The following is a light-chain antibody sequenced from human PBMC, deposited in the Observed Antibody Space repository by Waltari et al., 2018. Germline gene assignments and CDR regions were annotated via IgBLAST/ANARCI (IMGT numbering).Light chain of an antibody. V-gene: IGKV3-11*01. CDR2: DAS. CDR3: QQRSNWPLYT. Sequence: EIVLPQSPATLSLSPGERATLSCRASQSVSSYLAWYQQKPGQAPRLLIYDASNRATGIPARFSGIGSGTDFTLTISSLEPEDFAVYYCQQRSNWPLYTFGQGTKLEIK. CDR1: QSVSSY. J-gene: IGKJ2*01.